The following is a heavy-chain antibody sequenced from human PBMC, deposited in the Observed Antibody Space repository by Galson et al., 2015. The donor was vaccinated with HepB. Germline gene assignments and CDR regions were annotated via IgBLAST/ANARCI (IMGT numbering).Heavy chain of an antibody. D-gene: IGHD4-11*01. CDR2: TYSGGST. V-gene: IGHV3-66*01. CDR1: GFIVSSKY. Sequence: SLRLSCAASGFIVSSKYMSWVRQAPGKGLEWVSITYSGGSTYYADSVKGRFTISRDKSRDTLYLQMSSLRSEDAAVYYCATSDYSTHLECWGQGTLVTVSS. CDR3: ATSDYSTHLEC. J-gene: IGHJ4*02.